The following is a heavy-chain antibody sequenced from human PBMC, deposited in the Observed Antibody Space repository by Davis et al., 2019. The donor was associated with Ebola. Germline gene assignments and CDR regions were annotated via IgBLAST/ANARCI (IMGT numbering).Heavy chain of an antibody. CDR2: ISGSGGST. CDR1: GFTFSSYA. CDR3: AKEGGSGSYLDF. J-gene: IGHJ4*02. V-gene: IGHV3-23*01. Sequence: GGSLRLSCAASGFTFSSYAMSWVRQAPGKGLEWVSAISGSGGSTYYADSVKGRFTISRDDAKKSLYLQMNSLRDEDTAVYYCAKEGGSGSYLDFWGQGTLVTVSS. D-gene: IGHD3-10*01.